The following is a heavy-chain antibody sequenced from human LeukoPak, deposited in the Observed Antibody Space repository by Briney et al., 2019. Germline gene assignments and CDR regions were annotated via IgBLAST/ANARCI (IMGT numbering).Heavy chain of an antibody. V-gene: IGHV4-59*01. CDR3: ARTYYYDSSGYYLDY. CDR2: IYYSGST. Sequence: PSETLSLTCTVSGGSISSYYWSWIRQPPGKGLEWIGYIYYSGSTNYNPSLKSRVTISVDPSKNQFSLKLSSVTAADTAVYYCARTYYYDSSGYYLDYWGQGTLVTVSS. CDR1: GGSISSYY. J-gene: IGHJ4*02. D-gene: IGHD3-22*01.